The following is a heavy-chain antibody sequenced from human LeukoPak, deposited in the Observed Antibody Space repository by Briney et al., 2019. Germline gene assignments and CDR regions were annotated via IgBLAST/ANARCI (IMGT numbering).Heavy chain of an antibody. CDR3: ARVGVVPAAKGYYYYYMDV. CDR1: GFTFTTHW. D-gene: IGHD2-2*01. CDR2: IKPDGSDT. J-gene: IGHJ6*03. Sequence: GGSLRLSCGASGFTFTTHWIHWVRQAPGKGLVWVSRIKPDGSDTNYADSVKGRFTISRDNAKNTLYLQMNSLRAEDTAVYYCARVGVVPAAKGYYYYYMDVWGKGTTVTVSS. V-gene: IGHV3-74*01.